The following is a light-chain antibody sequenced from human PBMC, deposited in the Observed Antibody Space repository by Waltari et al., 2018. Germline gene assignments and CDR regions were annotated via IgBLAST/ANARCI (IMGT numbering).Light chain of an antibody. CDR2: DVS. CDR3: SSYTSSST. V-gene: IGLV2-14*01. Sequence: QSALTQPASVSGSPGQSITISCTGTSSDIGGHNYVSWYQQHPGKAPKLMIYDVSKWPSGVSNRFSASKSGNTASLTISGLQAEDEADYYCSSYTSSSTFGGGTKLTVL. CDR1: SSDIGGHNY. J-gene: IGLJ2*01.